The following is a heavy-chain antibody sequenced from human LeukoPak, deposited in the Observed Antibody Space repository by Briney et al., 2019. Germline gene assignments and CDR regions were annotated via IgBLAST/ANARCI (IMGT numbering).Heavy chain of an antibody. D-gene: IGHD1-1*01. J-gene: IGHJ4*02. Sequence: GGSLRLSCAASGFTFSSYWMSWVRQAPGKGLEWVANIRQDGTEKYFVDSVEGRFIISRDNAINSLYLQMNSLRAEDTAVYYCARTHTTFFDYWGQGTLVTVSS. CDR1: GFTFSSYW. V-gene: IGHV3-7*03. CDR3: ARTHTTFFDY. CDR2: IRQDGTEK.